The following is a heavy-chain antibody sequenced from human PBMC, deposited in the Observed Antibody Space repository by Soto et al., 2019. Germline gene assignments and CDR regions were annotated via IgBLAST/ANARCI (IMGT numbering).Heavy chain of an antibody. CDR3: ARGGSNDWQVAFDI. Sequence: SETLSLTCVVSGGSFSTYYYNWIRQSPGKGLEWIGEIDHSGNNNYSPSLKSRVTMSLDTSKNQFSLKLTSVTAADTAVYYCARGGSNDWQVAFDIWGQGTMVTVSS. J-gene: IGHJ3*02. V-gene: IGHV4-34*01. CDR1: GGSFSTYY. D-gene: IGHD3-9*01. CDR2: IDHSGNN.